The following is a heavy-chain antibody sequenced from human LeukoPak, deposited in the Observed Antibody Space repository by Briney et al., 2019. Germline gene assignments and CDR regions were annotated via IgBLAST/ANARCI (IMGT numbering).Heavy chain of an antibody. CDR3: ARESPTGATLDAFDI. V-gene: IGHV1-2*02. D-gene: IGHD1-26*01. J-gene: IGHJ3*02. CDR1: GYTFTSYY. CDR2: INPNSGGT. Sequence: GASVKLSCKASGYTFTSYYMHWVRQAPGQGLEWMGWINPNSGGTNYAQKFQGRVTMTRDTSISTDYMELSRLRSDATAVYYCARESPTGATLDAFDIWGQGTMVTVSS.